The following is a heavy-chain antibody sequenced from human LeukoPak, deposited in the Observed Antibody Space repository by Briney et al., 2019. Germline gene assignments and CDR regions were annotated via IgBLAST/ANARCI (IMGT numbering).Heavy chain of an antibody. V-gene: IGHV1-58*01. Sequence: GASVKVSCKASAFTFTNSAVQWVRQARGRHLEWIGWIVVGSGNTNYAQKFQGRVAFTRDMSTSTAYMELSSLRSEDTAVYYCAADDQQLILWGQGTLVTVSS. D-gene: IGHD3-22*01. CDR3: AADDQQLIL. J-gene: IGHJ4*02. CDR2: IVVGSGNT. CDR1: AFTFTNSA.